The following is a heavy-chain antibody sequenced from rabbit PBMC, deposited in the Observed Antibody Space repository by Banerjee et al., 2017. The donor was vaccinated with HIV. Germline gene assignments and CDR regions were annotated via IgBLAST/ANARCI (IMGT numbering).Heavy chain of an antibody. Sequence: EESGGDLVKPEGSLTLTCTASGFSFSSSYWICWVRQAPGKGLEWIACINIGGSGTTYYASWAKGRFTISKASWTTVTLQMTSLTAADTASYFCARDLAGVIGWNFNLWGQGTLVTVS. J-gene: IGHJ4*01. CDR2: INIGGSGTT. CDR3: ARDLAGVIGWNFNL. D-gene: IGHD4-1*01. CDR1: GFSFSSSYW. V-gene: IGHV1S45*01.